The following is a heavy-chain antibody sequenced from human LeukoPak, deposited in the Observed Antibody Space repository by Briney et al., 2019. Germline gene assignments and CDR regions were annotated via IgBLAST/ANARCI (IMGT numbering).Heavy chain of an antibody. Sequence: GGSLRLSCAASGFTFDDYAMHWVRQAPGKGLEWVSGISWNSGSIGYVDSVKGRFTISRDNAKNSLYLQMNSLRAEDTAVYYCARSGGDTYYDFWSGPTDFDYWGQGTLVTVSS. CDR3: ARSGGDTYYDFWSGPTDFDY. J-gene: IGHJ4*02. D-gene: IGHD3-3*01. CDR1: GFTFDDYA. CDR2: ISWNSGSI. V-gene: IGHV3-9*01.